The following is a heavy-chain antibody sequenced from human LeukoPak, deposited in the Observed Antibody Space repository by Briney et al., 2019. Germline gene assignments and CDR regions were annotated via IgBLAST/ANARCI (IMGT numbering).Heavy chain of an antibody. V-gene: IGHV4-59*01. CDR3: TRVASTVVTYYFAG. Sequence: SETLSLTRTVSGGSFSSYYSGWMRQPPGKGLEWIGYIYYSGSTNYNPSLKSRVTISVDTSKNQFSLKLSSVTATDTAVYCCTRVASTVVTYYFAGWGQATLVTVSS. D-gene: IGHD4-23*01. CDR2: IYYSGST. CDR1: GGSFSSYY. J-gene: IGHJ4*02.